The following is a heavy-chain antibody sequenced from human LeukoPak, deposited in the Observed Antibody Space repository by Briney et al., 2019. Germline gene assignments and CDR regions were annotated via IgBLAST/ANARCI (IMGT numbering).Heavy chain of an antibody. CDR3: ARVKWELLGGSFDY. Sequence: GGSLRLPCAASGFTFSSYWMHWVRQAPGKGLVWVSRINTDGSSTSYADSVKGRFTISRDNAKNTLYLQMNSLRAEDTAVYYCARVKWELLGGSFDYWGQGTLVTVSS. CDR2: INTDGSST. V-gene: IGHV3-74*01. CDR1: GFTFSSYW. D-gene: IGHD1-26*01. J-gene: IGHJ4*02.